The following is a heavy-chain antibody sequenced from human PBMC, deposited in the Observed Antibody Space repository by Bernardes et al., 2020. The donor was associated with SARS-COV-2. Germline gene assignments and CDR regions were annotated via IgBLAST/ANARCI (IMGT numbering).Heavy chain of an antibody. CDR1: GGSFSGYY. CDR2: INHSGST. J-gene: IGHJ5*02. D-gene: IGHD5-18*01. V-gene: IGHV4-34*01. Sequence: SETLSLTCAVYGGSFSGYYWSWIRQPPGKGLEWIGEINHSGSTNYNPSLKSRVTISVDTSKNQFSLKLSSVTAADTAVYYCARKRIQLWWDNNWFDPWGQGTLVTVSS. CDR3: ARKRIQLWWDNNWFDP.